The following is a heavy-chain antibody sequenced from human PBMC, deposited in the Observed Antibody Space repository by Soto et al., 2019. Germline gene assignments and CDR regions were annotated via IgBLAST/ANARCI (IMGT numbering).Heavy chain of an antibody. V-gene: IGHV4-34*01. CDR3: ASTVTTKTSDY. D-gene: IGHD4-17*01. J-gene: IGHJ4*02. CDR1: GGSFSGYY. CDR2: INHSGST. Sequence: QVQLQQLGAGLLKPSETLSLTCAVYGGSFSGYYWSWIRQPPGKGLELIGEINHSGSTNYNPSLKSRVTISVDTSKTQFSLKLSSVTAADTAVYYCASTVTTKTSDYWGQGTLVTVSS.